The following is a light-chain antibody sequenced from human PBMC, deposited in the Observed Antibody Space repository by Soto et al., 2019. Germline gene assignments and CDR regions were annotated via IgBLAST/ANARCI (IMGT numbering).Light chain of an antibody. CDR3: QQRRSWQVT. CDR1: QSINTY. CDR2: DAS. Sequence: ENVLTQSPAPLSLSPGEGATLSCRASQSINTYLAWYQQKPGQAPRLLIYDASKRATGIPARFSGSGSGTNFTLTISSLEPEDFAVYYCQQRRSWQVTLDQGTRLEI. J-gene: IGKJ5*01. V-gene: IGKV3D-11*02.